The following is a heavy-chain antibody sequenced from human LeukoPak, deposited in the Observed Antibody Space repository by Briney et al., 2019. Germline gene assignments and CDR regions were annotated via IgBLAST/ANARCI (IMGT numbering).Heavy chain of an antibody. CDR2: IRYDGSDK. J-gene: IGHJ3*02. D-gene: IGHD1/OR15-1a*01. CDR1: GFTFSSYG. Sequence: GGSLRLSSAASGFTFSSYGMHWVRQAPGKGLEWVAFIRYDGSDKYYADSVKGRFTISRDNSKSTVHLQMDGLRVDDTAVYYCAKLATPNTLDALDIWGQGTMVTVSS. V-gene: IGHV3-30*02. CDR3: AKLATPNTLDALDI.